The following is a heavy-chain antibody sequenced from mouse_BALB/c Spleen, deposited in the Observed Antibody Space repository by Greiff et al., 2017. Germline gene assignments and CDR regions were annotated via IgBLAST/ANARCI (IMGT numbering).Heavy chain of an antibody. CDR3: ARRDDYDYAMDY. Sequence: EVQLQQSGPGLVKPSQSLSLTCSVTGYSITSGYYWYWIRQFPGNQLEWMGYISYDGSNNYNPSLKNRISITRDTSKNQFFLKLSTVTTEDTATYYCARRDDYDYAMDYWGQGTSVTVSS. CDR2: ISYDGSN. V-gene: IGHV3-6*02. J-gene: IGHJ4*01. D-gene: IGHD2-4*01. CDR1: GYSITSGYY.